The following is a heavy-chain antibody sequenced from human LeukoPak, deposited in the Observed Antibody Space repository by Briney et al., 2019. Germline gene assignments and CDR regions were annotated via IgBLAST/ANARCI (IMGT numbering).Heavy chain of an antibody. CDR2: ISSSSFKI. V-gene: IGHV3-48*04. J-gene: IGHJ6*03. CDR3: VRDPSYGSSWYYYMDV. Sequence: GGSLRLSCAASGFPFSTYAMSWVRQAPGKGLEWVSYISSSSFKIGYADSVKGRFTISRDNSKNSLYLQMDSLRVEDTAVYYCVRDPSYGSSWYYYMDVWGKGTTVTVSS. CDR1: GFPFSTYA. D-gene: IGHD6-13*01.